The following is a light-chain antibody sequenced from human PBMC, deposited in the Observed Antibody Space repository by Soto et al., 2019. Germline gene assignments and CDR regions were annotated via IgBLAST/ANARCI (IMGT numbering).Light chain of an antibody. CDR1: QSVSSY. V-gene: IGKV3-11*01. CDR3: QHRSNWPNS. J-gene: IGKJ2*03. Sequence: EIVLTQSPATLSLSPGERATLSCRASQSVSSYLAWYQQKPGQAPRLLIYDASNSATGIPARFSGSGSGTDFALTISSLEPEDFAVYYCQHRSNWPNSVGQANELEIK. CDR2: DAS.